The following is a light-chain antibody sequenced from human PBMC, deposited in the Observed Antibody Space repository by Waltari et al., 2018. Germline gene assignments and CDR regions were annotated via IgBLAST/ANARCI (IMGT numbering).Light chain of an antibody. Sequence: EIVMTQSPATLSVSPGERATLSCRASQSVSSNLAWYQQKPGQAPRLLIYGASTRATGFPARFSGSESGTEFTLTISSLQSEDFAVYYCQQYHNWWTFGQGTKVEIK. CDR2: GAS. V-gene: IGKV3-15*01. CDR3: QQYHNWWT. J-gene: IGKJ1*01. CDR1: QSVSSN.